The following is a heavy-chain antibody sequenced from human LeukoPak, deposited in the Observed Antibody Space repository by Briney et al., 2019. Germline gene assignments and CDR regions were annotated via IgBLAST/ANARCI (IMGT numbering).Heavy chain of an antibody. V-gene: IGHV5-51*01. CDR1: GYIFPNYW. D-gene: IGHD3-22*01. Sequence: GESLKISCKGSGYIFPNYWIGWVRQLPGKGLDLMGIIYPGDSDTRYSPSFQGQVTLSVDKSISTAYVQWSSLKASDTAMYYCARTGSNGYYDRLDYWGQGTLVTVSS. CDR3: ARTGSNGYYDRLDY. CDR2: IYPGDSDT. J-gene: IGHJ4*02.